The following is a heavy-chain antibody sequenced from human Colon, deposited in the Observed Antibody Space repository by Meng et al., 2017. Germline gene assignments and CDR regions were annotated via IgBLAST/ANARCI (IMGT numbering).Heavy chain of an antibody. J-gene: IGHJ5*01. CDR3: AHGVVASATLGAWFDS. Sequence: ITLKEFGPTLVKPTQTLTLTCSFSGFSLNTDGVAVGWIRQPPGKAPEWLALIYWDDDARYSPSLKNRLSITQDAAKNQVVLTMTNMESVDTATYFCAHGVVASATLGAWFDSWGQGTLVTVSS. CDR1: GFSLNTDGVA. V-gene: IGHV2-5*02. D-gene: IGHD2-15*01. CDR2: IYWDDDA.